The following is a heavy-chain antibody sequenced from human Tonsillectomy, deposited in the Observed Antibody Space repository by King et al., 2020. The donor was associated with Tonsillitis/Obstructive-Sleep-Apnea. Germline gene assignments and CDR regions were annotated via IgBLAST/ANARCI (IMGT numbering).Heavy chain of an antibody. D-gene: IGHD3-16*01. V-gene: IGHV3-7*04. J-gene: IGHJ4*02. CDR3: ARDRLPWGSFDY. CDR2: INQNGGEK. CDR1: GFTFSSYW. Sequence: VQLVESGGGLVQPGGSLRLSCVASGFTFSSYWMSWVRQAPGKGLEWVANINQNGGEKYYVDSVKGRFTISRDNAKNSLYLQMNSLRAEDTAVNYCARDRLPWGSFDYWGQGTLVTVSS.